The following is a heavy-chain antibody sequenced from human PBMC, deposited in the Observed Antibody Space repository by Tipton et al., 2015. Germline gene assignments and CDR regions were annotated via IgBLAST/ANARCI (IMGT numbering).Heavy chain of an antibody. D-gene: IGHD4-17*01. CDR1: GVSVNSASYC. CDR3: ARVAVTSTYHFDY. CDR2: VYYSGST. V-gene: IGHV4-61*01. J-gene: IGHJ4*02. Sequence: TLSLTCTVSGVSVNSASYCWSWIRQPPGEALEWIAYVYYSGSTKYNPSLKSRLTITADMSKNQFSLKLSSVTAADTAVYYCARVAVTSTYHFDYWGQGTLVTVSS.